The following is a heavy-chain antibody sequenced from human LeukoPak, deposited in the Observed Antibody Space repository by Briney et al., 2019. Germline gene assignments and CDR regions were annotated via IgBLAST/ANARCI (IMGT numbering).Heavy chain of an antibody. CDR2: IYYSGNT. V-gene: IGHV4-59*01. CDR1: GGSISSYC. J-gene: IGHJ6*04. CDR3: ARDRVTMVRGVPSGMDV. D-gene: IGHD3-10*01. Sequence: PSETLSLTCTVSGGSISSYCWSWIRQPPGKGLEWIGYIYYSGNTNYNPSLKSRVTISVDTSKYQFSLKLSSVTAADTAVYYCARDRVTMVRGVPSGMDVWGKGTTVTVSS.